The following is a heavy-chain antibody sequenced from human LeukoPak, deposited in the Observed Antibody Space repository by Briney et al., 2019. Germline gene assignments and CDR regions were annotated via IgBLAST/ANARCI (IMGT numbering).Heavy chain of an antibody. CDR3: ATPKLGYCSSTSCYILDY. CDR1: GGTFSSYA. V-gene: IGHV1-69*13. Sequence: SVKVSCKASGGTFSSYAISWVRQGPGQGLEWRGRSIPIFGTADYAQKFQGRGTMTADESTSTTYMELSSLRYEDTAVYYCATPKLGYCSSTSCYILDYWGQGTLVTVSS. J-gene: IGHJ4*02. CDR2: SIPIFGTA. D-gene: IGHD2-2*02.